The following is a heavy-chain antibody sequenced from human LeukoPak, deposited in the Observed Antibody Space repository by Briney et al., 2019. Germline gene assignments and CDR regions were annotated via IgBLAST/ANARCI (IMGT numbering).Heavy chain of an antibody. CDR1: GFTFSTYA. J-gene: IGHJ3*02. Sequence: PGGSLRLSCAVSGFTFSTYAMSWVRQAPGKGLEWVSAISDSGSSTYYADSVKGRFTISRDNSKNTLYLQMNSLRAEDTAVYYCAKDVSRPTHYYDSSGYYLGRNAFDIWGQGTMVTVSS. V-gene: IGHV3-23*01. CDR2: ISDSGSST. CDR3: AKDVSRPTHYYDSSGYYLGRNAFDI. D-gene: IGHD3-22*01.